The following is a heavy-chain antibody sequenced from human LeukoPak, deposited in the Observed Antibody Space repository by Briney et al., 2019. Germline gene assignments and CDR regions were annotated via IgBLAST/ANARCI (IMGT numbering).Heavy chain of an antibody. CDR2: IKQDGSET. J-gene: IGHJ4*02. CDR3: ARDANWGSDY. Sequence: GGCLGLSRAAPGFIFSRDWLSWVREAPGKGLEWVANIKQDGSETYYVDSVKGRFTISRDNAKNSLYLQMNSLRAEDTAVYYCARDANWGSDYWGQGTLVTVSS. D-gene: IGHD7-27*01. CDR1: GFIFSRDW. V-gene: IGHV3-7*04.